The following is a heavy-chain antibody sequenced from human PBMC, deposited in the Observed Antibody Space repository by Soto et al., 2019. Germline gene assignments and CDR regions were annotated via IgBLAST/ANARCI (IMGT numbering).Heavy chain of an antibody. CDR3: ARDPGSLLPIGYSDD. CDR2: INPDSTYI. CDR1: GFNFSSYH. J-gene: IGHJ4*02. Sequence: EVQLVESGGGLVEPGGSLRLSCAASGFNFSSYHVNWVRQAPGKGLEWVSSINPDSTYIYYADSVRGRFTISRDNAKNLVYLQMISLRVEDTAVYFCARDPGSLLPIGYSDDWGQGTRVTVSS. D-gene: IGHD3-10*01. V-gene: IGHV3-21*06.